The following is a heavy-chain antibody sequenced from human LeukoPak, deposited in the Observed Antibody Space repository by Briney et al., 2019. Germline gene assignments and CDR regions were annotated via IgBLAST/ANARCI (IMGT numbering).Heavy chain of an antibody. CDR2: SSWKSGRR. CDR3: AKDTRKYSYGSGDAFDI. V-gene: IGHV3-9*01. J-gene: IGHJ3*02. Sequence: GGSLRLSCAASGFTFDDYAMHWVRQAPGKGLEWVSGSSWKSGRRGYAGSVRGRFTISRDNAKNSLYLQMNSLRAEDTALYYCAKDTRKYSYGSGDAFDIWGQGTMVTVSS. D-gene: IGHD5-18*01. CDR1: GFTFDDYA.